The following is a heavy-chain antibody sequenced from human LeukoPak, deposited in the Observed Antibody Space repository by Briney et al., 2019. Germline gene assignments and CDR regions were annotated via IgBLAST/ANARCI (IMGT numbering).Heavy chain of an antibody. J-gene: IGHJ4*02. CDR3: ERGGRSHDY. CDR1: RFTLSWYY. Sequence: PCWALSHSLVASRFTLSWYYMTGVRQARARRLEWVANVNEDESEEHCVDSLKGQLNISRDNAKNTLILQMNRLRDEDSAVYYCERGGRSHDYWGQGTLVIVSS. V-gene: IGHV3-7*04. CDR2: VNEDESEE.